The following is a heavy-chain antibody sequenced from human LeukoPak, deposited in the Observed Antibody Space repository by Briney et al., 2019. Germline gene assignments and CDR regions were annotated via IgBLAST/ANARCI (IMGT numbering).Heavy chain of an antibody. V-gene: IGHV1-2*02. J-gene: IGHJ4*02. CDR2: INPNSGGT. CDR1: GYTFTGYY. D-gene: IGHD3-10*01. Sequence: ASVKVSCKASGYTFTGYYMHWVRQAPGQGLEWMGWINPNSGGTSYAQKFQGRVTMTRDTSISTAYMELSRLRSDDTAVYYCARNLWFGELLGLDYWGQGTLVTVSS. CDR3: ARNLWFGELLGLDY.